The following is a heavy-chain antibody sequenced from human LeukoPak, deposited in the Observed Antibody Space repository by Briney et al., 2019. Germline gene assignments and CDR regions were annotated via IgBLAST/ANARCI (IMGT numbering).Heavy chain of an antibody. CDR3: AHRPEYSNSWPYYFDY. V-gene: IGHV2-5*02. CDR2: IYWDDDE. Sequence: SGPTLVKPTQALTLTFTFSGFTLSTSGVGVGWIRQPPGKALEWLALIYWDDDERYSPSLKSRLTITKDTSKNQVVLTMTNMDPVDTATYYCAHRPEYSNSWPYYFDYWGQGTLVTVSS. D-gene: IGHD6-13*01. J-gene: IGHJ4*02. CDR1: GFTLSTSGVG.